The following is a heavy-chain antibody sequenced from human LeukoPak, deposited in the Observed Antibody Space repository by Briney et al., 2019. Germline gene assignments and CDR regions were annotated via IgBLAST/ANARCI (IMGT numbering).Heavy chain of an antibody. CDR1: GYIFTGHA. Sequence: ASVKVSCKTSGYIFTGHAMHWVRQAPGQGLEWMGWINTNTGNPTYAQDFTGRFVFSLDTSVSTAYLEIRSLRAEDTAVYYCAREGRGSGILRRFDPWGQGTLVTVSS. D-gene: IGHD6-25*01. V-gene: IGHV7-4-1*02. CDR2: INTNTGNP. CDR3: AREGRGSGILRRFDP. J-gene: IGHJ5*02.